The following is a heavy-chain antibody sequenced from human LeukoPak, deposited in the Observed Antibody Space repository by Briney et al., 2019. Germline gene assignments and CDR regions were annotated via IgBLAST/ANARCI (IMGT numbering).Heavy chain of an antibody. J-gene: IGHJ4*02. CDR3: ARTTSMTASGYDY. D-gene: IGHD2-21*02. Sequence: GASVKVSCKASGYTLTNYHIHWVRQASGQGLEWMTWINPDTGDKGYARKFQDRVTITTDTSISTAYMELSSLSSEDTAVYFCARTTSMTASGYDYWGQGTLVTVSS. V-gene: IGHV1-8*03. CDR1: GYTLTNYH. CDR2: INPDTGDK.